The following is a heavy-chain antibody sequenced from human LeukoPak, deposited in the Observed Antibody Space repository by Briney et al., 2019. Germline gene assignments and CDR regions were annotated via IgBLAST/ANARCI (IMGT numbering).Heavy chain of an antibody. J-gene: IGHJ4*02. D-gene: IGHD6-13*01. CDR3: ARVRSAAATNAFDY. V-gene: IGHV4-59*01. Sequence: SETLSLTCTVSGGSISSYYWSWIRQPPGKGLEWIGYIYYSGRTNYNPSLKSRVTMSVDTSKNQFSLQLSSVTAADTAVYYCARVRSAAATNAFDYCGQGTLVTVSS. CDR2: IYYSGRT. CDR1: GGSISSYY.